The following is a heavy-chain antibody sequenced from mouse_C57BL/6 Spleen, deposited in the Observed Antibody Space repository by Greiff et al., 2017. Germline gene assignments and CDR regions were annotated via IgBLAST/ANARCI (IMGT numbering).Heavy chain of an antibody. Sequence: VQLKQPGAGLVKPGASVTMSCKASGYTFTSYWITWVRQRPGQGLEWIGDIYPGSGSTNYNEKFKSKATLTVDTSSSTAYMQRSSLTSEDSAVYYWARGDYYGSSPWAMDYWGQGTSVTVSS. D-gene: IGHD1-1*01. CDR3: ARGDYYGSSPWAMDY. CDR2: IYPGSGST. J-gene: IGHJ4*01. CDR1: GYTFTSYW. V-gene: IGHV1-55*01.